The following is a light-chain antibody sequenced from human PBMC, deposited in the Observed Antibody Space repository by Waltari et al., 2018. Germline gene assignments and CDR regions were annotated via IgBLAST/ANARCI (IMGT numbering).Light chain of an antibody. J-gene: IGKJ1*01. CDR2: KAS. CDR3: QQYNAYSRT. CDR1: QSNSSW. Sequence: DIQMTQSPSTLSASVGDRVTITCRASQSNSSWLAWYQQKPGKAPKHLIYKASSLQSGVPSRFSGSGSGTKFTLPISSLQPDEFATYYCQQYNAYSRTFGQGTKVEI. V-gene: IGKV1-5*03.